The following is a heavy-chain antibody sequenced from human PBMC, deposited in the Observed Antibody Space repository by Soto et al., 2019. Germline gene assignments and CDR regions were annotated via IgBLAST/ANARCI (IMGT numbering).Heavy chain of an antibody. J-gene: IGHJ4*02. CDR3: AKDGQSRSRYSSSWPDY. Sequence: PGGSLRLSCAASGFTFSSYGMHWVRQAPGKGLEWVAVISYDGSNKYYADSVKGRFTISRDNSKNTLYLQMNSLRAEDTAVYYCAKDGQSRSRYSSSWPDYWGQGTLVTAPQ. CDR2: ISYDGSNK. V-gene: IGHV3-30*18. D-gene: IGHD6-13*01. CDR1: GFTFSSYG.